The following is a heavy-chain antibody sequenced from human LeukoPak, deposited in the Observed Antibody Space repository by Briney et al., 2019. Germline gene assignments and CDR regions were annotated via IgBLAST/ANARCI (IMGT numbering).Heavy chain of an antibody. J-gene: IGHJ4*02. CDR1: GFTFSSYW. Sequence: GGSLRLSCAASGFTFSSYWMHWVRQVPGKGLVWVSRINSDGTSTTYADSVKGRFIISRDNAKNTLYLQMNSLRAEDTAVYYCARGASGYSYGWGQGTLVTVSS. CDR3: ARGASGYSYG. D-gene: IGHD5-18*01. V-gene: IGHV3-74*01. CDR2: INSDGTST.